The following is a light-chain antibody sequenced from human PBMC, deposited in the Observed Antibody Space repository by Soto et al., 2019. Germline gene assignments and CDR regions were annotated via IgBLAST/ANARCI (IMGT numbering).Light chain of an antibody. V-gene: IGKV1-9*01. Sequence: DIQLTQSPSFPSASVGDRVTITCRASQALSCDLAWYQQKPGKAPKLLLYAASTLQSGVPSRFSGSGSGTEFTLTISSLQPEDFATYYCQQLNSYPITFGQGTRLEIK. CDR1: QALSCD. J-gene: IGKJ5*01. CDR2: AAS. CDR3: QQLNSYPIT.